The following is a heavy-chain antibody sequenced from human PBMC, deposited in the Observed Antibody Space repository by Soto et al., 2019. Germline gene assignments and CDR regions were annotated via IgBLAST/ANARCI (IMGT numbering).Heavy chain of an antibody. Sequence: EVQLLGSGGGLVQPGGSLRLSCAASGFTFSSYAMRWVRQAPGQGLGWVPAISGSGGSTYNADSVKGRFTVSRDNSRNTLYLQMNSLRAEDTAVYYCAKDTQQWLVGAFDYWGQGTLVTVSS. CDR1: GFTFSSYA. V-gene: IGHV3-23*01. D-gene: IGHD6-19*01. CDR2: ISGSGGST. J-gene: IGHJ4*02. CDR3: AKDTQQWLVGAFDY.